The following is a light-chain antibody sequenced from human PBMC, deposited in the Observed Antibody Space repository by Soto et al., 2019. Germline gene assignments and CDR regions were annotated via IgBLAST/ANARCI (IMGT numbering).Light chain of an antibody. CDR3: SSYTSSSPLEVV. CDR1: RIDVDAYQF. V-gene: IGLV2-14*03. Sequence: QPASVSGSPGQSITISCTGTRIDVDAYQFVSWYQQHPGKAPKLIIYDVGDRPSGVSNRFSASKSANTASLTISGLQAEDEADYYSSSYTSSSPLEVVFGGGTKLPVL. CDR2: DVG. J-gene: IGLJ2*01.